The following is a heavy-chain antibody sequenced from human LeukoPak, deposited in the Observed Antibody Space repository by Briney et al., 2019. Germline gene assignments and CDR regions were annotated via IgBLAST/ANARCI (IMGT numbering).Heavy chain of an antibody. D-gene: IGHD3-10*01. CDR1: GFTSSYYY. CDR3: AKRYLAVWFGELSH. J-gene: IGHJ4*02. V-gene: IGHV3-23*01. Sequence: GGSLRLSCAASGFTSSYYYMSWVRQAPGKGLEWVSAISGSGGSTYYADSVKGRFTISRDNSKNTLYLQMNSLRAEDTAVYYCAKRYLAVWFGELSHWGQGTLVTVSS. CDR2: ISGSGGST.